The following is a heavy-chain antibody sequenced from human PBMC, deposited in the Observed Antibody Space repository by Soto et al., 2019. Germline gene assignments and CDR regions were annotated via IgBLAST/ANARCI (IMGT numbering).Heavy chain of an antibody. V-gene: IGHV1-18*04. D-gene: IGHD2-2*01. CDR2: ISAYNGNT. CDR3: ARTESSTSAYYYYYYGMDV. Sequence: ASVKVSCKASGYTFTSYGISWVRQAPGQGLEWMGWISAYNGNTNYAQKLQGRVTMTTDTSTSTAYMELRSLRSEDTAVYYCARTESSTSAYYYYYYGMDVWGQGTTVTVSS. J-gene: IGHJ6*02. CDR1: GYTFTSYG.